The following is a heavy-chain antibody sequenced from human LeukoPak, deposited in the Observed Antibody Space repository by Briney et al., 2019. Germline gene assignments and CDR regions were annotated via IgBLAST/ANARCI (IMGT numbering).Heavy chain of an antibody. CDR3: AKATTISAAGSHFVY. J-gene: IGHJ4*02. D-gene: IGHD6-13*01. CDR2: ISYDGNNK. V-gene: IGHV3-30*18. Sequence: PGGSLRLSRAASGFTFSSYGMHWVRQAPGKGLEWVAVISYDGNNKYYADSVKGRFTISRDNSKNTLYLQMNSLRAEDTAVFYCAKATTISAAGSHFVYWGQGTLVTVSS. CDR1: GFTFSSYG.